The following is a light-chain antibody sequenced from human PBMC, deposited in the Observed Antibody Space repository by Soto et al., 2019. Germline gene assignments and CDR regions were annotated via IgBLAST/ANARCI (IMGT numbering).Light chain of an antibody. CDR2: EVS. CDR1: SSDVGAYKY. CDR3: SSYASGTTLV. V-gene: IGLV2-14*01. Sequence: QSALTQPASVSGSPGQSITISCTGTSSDVGAYKYVTWHQQYPGKAPKLIISEVSNRPSGVSSRFSGSRSGNTASLTISGLSPEDEAYYYCSSYASGTTLVFGGGTKLTVL. J-gene: IGLJ2*01.